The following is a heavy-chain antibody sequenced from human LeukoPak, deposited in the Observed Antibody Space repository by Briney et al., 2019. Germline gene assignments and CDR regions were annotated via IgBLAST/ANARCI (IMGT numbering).Heavy chain of an antibody. CDR3: ARVISGAFDI. CDR2: IYYSGST. J-gene: IGHJ3*02. CDR1: GGSISGYY. V-gene: IGHV4-59*01. Sequence: SETLSLTCTVSGGSISGYYWSWIRQPPGKGLEWIGYIYYSGSTNYNPSLKSRVTISVDTSMNQFSLKLSSVTAADTAVYYCARVISGAFDIWGQGTMVTVSS.